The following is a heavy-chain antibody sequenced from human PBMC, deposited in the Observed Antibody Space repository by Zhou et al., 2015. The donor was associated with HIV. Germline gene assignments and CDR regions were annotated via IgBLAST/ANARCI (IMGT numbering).Heavy chain of an antibody. V-gene: IGHV1-18*01. CDR2: VKPENGHT. CDR1: GYTFTSYG. D-gene: IGHD4-23*01. Sequence: QVQLVQSGAEVKKPGASVKVSCKASGYTFTSYGISWVRQAPGQGLEWMGWVKPENGHTDYAQKFQGRVTMTADTTTSTVYMELTSLTSDDTAVYYCARDRSNSDYWGQGTLVTVSS. CDR3: ARDRSNSDY. J-gene: IGHJ4*02.